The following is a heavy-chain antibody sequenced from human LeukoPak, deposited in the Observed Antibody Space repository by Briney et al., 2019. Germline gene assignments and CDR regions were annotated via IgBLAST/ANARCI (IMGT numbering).Heavy chain of an antibody. CDR3: ARGVYIAAAQYGY. D-gene: IGHD6-13*01. CDR1: GGSISSYY. J-gene: IGHJ4*02. Sequence: SETLSLTCTASGGSISSYYWSWIRQPPGRGLEWIGYIYYSGPTNYNPSLKSRVTISVDTSKNQFSLKLSSVTAADTAVYYCARGVYIAAAQYGYWGQGTLVTVSS. CDR2: IYYSGPT. V-gene: IGHV4-59*01.